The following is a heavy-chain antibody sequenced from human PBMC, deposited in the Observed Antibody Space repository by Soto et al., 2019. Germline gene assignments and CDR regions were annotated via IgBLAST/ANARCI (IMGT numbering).Heavy chain of an antibody. CDR2: INHSGST. Sequence: QVQLQQWGAGLLKPSETLSLTCAVYGGSFSGYYWSWIRQPPGKGLEWIGEINHSGSTNYNPSLKRRVTRSVDTSKNQFSLKLSSVTAADTAVYYCARGRTFGDYGIVYYYYYMDVWGKGTTVTVSS. CDR1: GGSFSGYY. J-gene: IGHJ6*03. D-gene: IGHD4-17*01. V-gene: IGHV4-34*01. CDR3: ARGRTFGDYGIVYYYYYMDV.